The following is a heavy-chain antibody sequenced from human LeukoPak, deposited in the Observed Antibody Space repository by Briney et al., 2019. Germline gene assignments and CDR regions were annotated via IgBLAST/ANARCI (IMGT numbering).Heavy chain of an antibody. Sequence: GGSLRLSCTASGFIFSSYTMSWVRQAPGRGLEWVSTISANGDKSYYADSVKGRFTISRDNSKNTLYLQMNSLRAEDTAVYYCAKKGYYDGSGYYMYYFDHWGQGTLVTVSS. CDR1: GFIFSSYT. CDR3: AKKGYYDGSGYYMYYFDH. D-gene: IGHD3-22*01. CDR2: ISANGDKS. V-gene: IGHV3-23*01. J-gene: IGHJ4*02.